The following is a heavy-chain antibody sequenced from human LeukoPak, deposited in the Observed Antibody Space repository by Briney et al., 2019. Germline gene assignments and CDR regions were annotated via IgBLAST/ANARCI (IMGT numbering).Heavy chain of an antibody. J-gene: IGHJ4*02. CDR3: ARDMVRGVTPPYYFDY. Sequence: GGSLRLSCAASGFTSSSYAMHWVRQAPGKGLEWVAVISYDGSNKYYADSVKGRFTISRDNSKNTLYLQMNSLRAEDTAVYYCARDMVRGVTPPYYFDYWGQGTLVTVSS. V-gene: IGHV3-30*04. CDR1: GFTSSSYA. D-gene: IGHD3-10*01. CDR2: ISYDGSNK.